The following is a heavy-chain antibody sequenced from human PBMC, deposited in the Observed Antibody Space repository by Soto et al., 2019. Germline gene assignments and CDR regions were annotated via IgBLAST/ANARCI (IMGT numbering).Heavy chain of an antibody. V-gene: IGHV1-2*04. CDR1: GYTFTGYY. D-gene: IGHD1-26*01. Sequence: QVQLVQSGAEVKKPGASVKVSCKASGYTFTGYYMHWVRQAPGQGLEWMGWINPNSGGTNYAQKFQGWVTMTRDTSISTAYMELSRLRSDDTVVYYCARDKGGSLSLYYFDYWGQGTLVTVSS. CDR3: ARDKGGSLSLYYFDY. CDR2: INPNSGGT. J-gene: IGHJ4*02.